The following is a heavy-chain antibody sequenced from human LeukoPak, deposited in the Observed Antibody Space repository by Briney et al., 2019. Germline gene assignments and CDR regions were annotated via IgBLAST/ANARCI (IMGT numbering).Heavy chain of an antibody. V-gene: IGHV4-39*02. Sequence: PSETLSLTCTVSGGSVSSSTYYWDWIRQPPGKGLEWIGTIYYSGSTYCNPSLKSRVTISVDTSKNQFSLRLSSVTAADTAVYYCARDSPYSPHDSWGQGTLVTVSS. CDR2: IYYSGST. D-gene: IGHD4-11*01. CDR3: ARDSPYSPHDS. CDR1: GGSVSSSTYY. J-gene: IGHJ4*02.